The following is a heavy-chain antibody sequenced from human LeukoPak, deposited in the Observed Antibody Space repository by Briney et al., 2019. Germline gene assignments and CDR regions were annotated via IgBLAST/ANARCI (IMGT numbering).Heavy chain of an antibody. V-gene: IGHV4-34*01. J-gene: IGHJ5*02. Sequence: SETLSLTCAVYGGSFSGYYWSWIRQPPGKGLEWNGEINHSGSTNYNPSLKSRVTISVDTSKDQFSLKLSSVTAADTAVYYCARRPRSSSWYNNWFDPWGQGTLVTVSS. CDR3: ARRPRSSSWYNNWFDP. CDR1: GGSFSGYY. CDR2: INHSGST. D-gene: IGHD6-13*01.